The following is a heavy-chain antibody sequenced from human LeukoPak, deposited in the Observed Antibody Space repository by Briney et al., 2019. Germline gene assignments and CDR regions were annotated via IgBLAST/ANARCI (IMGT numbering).Heavy chain of an antibody. V-gene: IGHV1-69*01. CDR2: IIPIFGTA. J-gene: IGHJ4*02. D-gene: IGHD2-2*01. Sequence: GASVKVSCKASGGTFSSYAINWVRQAPGQGLEWMGGIIPIFGTANYAQKFQDRVTIIADESTSTAYMELSSLRSEDTAIYYCASRLYCSNTRCRNFPFAYWGQGTLVTVSS. CDR3: ASRLYCSNTRCRNFPFAY. CDR1: GGTFSSYA.